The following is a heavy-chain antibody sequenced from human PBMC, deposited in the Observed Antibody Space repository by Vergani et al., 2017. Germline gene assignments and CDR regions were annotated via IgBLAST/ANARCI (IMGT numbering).Heavy chain of an antibody. CDR2: INAGHGNT. D-gene: IGHD1-26*01. Sequence: QVQLVQSGAEVKKPGASVKVSCKASGYTFTSYAMHWVRQAPGQRLEWMGWINAGHGNTKYSQKFQGRVTITRDTSASTADMELSSLRSDDTAVYYCARDARECELLPNQYYYYYYMDVWGKGTTVTVSS. CDR1: GYTFTSYA. V-gene: IGHV1-3*01. CDR3: ARDARECELLPNQYYYYYYMDV. J-gene: IGHJ6*03.